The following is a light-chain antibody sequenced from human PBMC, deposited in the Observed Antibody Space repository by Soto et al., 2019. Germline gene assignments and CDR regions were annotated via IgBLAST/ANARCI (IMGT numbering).Light chain of an antibody. V-gene: IGKV1-13*02. Sequence: AIQLTQSPSSLSASVGDTVSITCRASQGISSALAWYQHKPGKAPKILIYDASSLQSGVPSRFSGSESGTECTLTISSLQPEDFATYYCQQLKSYPFTFGQGTRL. J-gene: IGKJ5*01. CDR2: DAS. CDR3: QQLKSYPFT. CDR1: QGISSA.